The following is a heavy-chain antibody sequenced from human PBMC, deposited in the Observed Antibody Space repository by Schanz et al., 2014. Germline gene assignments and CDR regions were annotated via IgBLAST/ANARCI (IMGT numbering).Heavy chain of an antibody. CDR2: MYINSGST. CDR3: ARDGGRDGYNLAFDV. CDR1: GFTVNTNY. J-gene: IGHJ3*01. V-gene: IGHV3-53*01. Sequence: VQLVESGGSVVQPGGSLRLSCAVSGFTVNTNYMSLVRQAPGKGLEWISSMYINSGSTQYADSVKGRFIISRDSSKNTLFLQMNSLRAEDTAVYFCARDGGRDGYNLAFDVWGQGTLVTVSS. D-gene: IGHD5-12*01.